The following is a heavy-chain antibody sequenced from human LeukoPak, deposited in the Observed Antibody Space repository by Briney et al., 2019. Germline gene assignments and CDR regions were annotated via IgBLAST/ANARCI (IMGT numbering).Heavy chain of an antibody. CDR3: ARGLGWELHSDYFDY. J-gene: IGHJ4*02. Sequence: ASVKVSCKASGYTFTSYDINWVRQATGQGLEWMGWMDPNSGNTGYAQKFQGRVTITRNTSISTAYMELSSLRSEDTAVYYCARGLGWELHSDYFDYWGQGTLVTVSS. D-gene: IGHD1-26*01. V-gene: IGHV1-8*03. CDR2: MDPNSGNT. CDR1: GYTFTSYD.